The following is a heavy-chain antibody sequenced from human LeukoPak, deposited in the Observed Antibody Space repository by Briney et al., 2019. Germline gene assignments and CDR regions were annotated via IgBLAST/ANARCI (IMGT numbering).Heavy chain of an antibody. V-gene: IGHV3-33*06. Sequence: PGGSLRLSCAASGYTFRNHGMHWVRQAPGKGLEWVAVIWNDGSRDYYADSVKGRFTISKDDSKNTVYLQMNSLRVEDTAVYYCAKDINVGDFDFWGQGTRVIVSS. CDR3: AKDINVGDFDF. D-gene: IGHD1-26*01. CDR2: IWNDGSRD. CDR1: GYTFRNHG. J-gene: IGHJ4*02.